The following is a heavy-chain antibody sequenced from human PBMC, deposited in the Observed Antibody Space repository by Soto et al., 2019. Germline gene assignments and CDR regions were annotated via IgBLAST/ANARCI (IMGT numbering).Heavy chain of an antibody. CDR1: GFTFSSYA. V-gene: IGHV3-23*01. Sequence: EVQLLESGGGLVQPGGSLRLSCAASGFTFSSYAMSWVRQAPGKGLEWVSAISGSGGSTYYTDSVKGRFTISRDNSKNTLYLQMNSLRAEDTAVYYCAKSDIPPYYYYGMDVWGQGTTVTVSS. J-gene: IGHJ6*02. CDR2: ISGSGGST. CDR3: AKSDIPPYYYYGMDV.